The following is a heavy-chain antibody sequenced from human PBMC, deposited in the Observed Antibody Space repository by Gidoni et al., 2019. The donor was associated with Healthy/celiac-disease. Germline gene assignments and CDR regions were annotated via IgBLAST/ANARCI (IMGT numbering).Heavy chain of an antibody. Sequence: QVQLVQSGAEVKKPGASVKVSCKASGDTFTSYYMHWVRQAPGQGLEWMGIINPSGGSTSYAQKFQGRVTMTMDTSTSTVYMELSSLRSEDTAVYYCARPNSGGQGVMGYWGQGTLVTVSS. J-gene: IGHJ4*02. CDR1: GDTFTSYY. CDR2: INPSGGST. CDR3: ARPNSGGQGVMGY. V-gene: IGHV1-46*01. D-gene: IGHD3-16*01.